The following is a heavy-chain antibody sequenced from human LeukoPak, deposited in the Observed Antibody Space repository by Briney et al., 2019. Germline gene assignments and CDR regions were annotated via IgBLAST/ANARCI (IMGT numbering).Heavy chain of an antibody. Sequence: ASVKVSCKASGYTFTSYGISWVRQAPGQGLEWMGRISAYSGNTNYAQKLQGRVTMTTDTSTSTAYMELRSLRSDDTAVYYCARGIPGTTVTNWFDPWGQGTLVTVSS. V-gene: IGHV1-18*01. J-gene: IGHJ5*02. CDR2: ISAYSGNT. D-gene: IGHD4-17*01. CDR1: GYTFTSYG. CDR3: ARGIPGTTVTNWFDP.